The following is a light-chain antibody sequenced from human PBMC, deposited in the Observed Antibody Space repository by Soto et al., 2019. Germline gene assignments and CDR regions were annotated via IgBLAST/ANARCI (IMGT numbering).Light chain of an antibody. CDR2: GAS. V-gene: IGKV3-20*01. Sequence: IVLTQSPGTLSLSPWERATLSCRASQSVSSSYLAWYQQKPGQAPRLLIYGASSRATGIPDRFSGSGSGTDFTLTISRLEPEDFALYYCQHYAHNSPITFGQGTRLEIK. J-gene: IGKJ5*01. CDR1: QSVSSSY. CDR3: QHYAHNSPIT.